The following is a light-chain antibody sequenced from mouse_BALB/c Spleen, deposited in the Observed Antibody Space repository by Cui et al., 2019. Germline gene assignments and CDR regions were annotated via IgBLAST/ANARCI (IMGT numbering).Light chain of an antibody. CDR2: SAY. V-gene: IGKV6-15*01. CDR3: QQYNSYPFT. Sequence: DIVMTQSQKFMSTSVGDRVSVTCKASQNVGTNVAWYQQKPGQSPKALIYSAYYRYSGVPDRFTGSGSGTDFTLTISNVQSEDLAEYFCQQYNSYPFTFGSGTKLEIK. J-gene: IGKJ4*01. CDR1: QNVGTN.